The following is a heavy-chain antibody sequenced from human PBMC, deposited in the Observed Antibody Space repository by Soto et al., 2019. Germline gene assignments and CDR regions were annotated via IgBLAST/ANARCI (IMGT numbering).Heavy chain of an antibody. CDR1: GYTFTSCD. Sequence: QVQLVQCGAEVKKPGASVKVSCKASGYTFTSCDITWVRQATGQGLEWMGWMNPNSGNTGYAQKFQGRVNMTRNTSISTAFMELSSLRSEDTAVYYCAREKTSYGMDVWGQGTTVTVSS. V-gene: IGHV1-8*01. CDR2: MNPNSGNT. J-gene: IGHJ6*02. CDR3: AREKTSYGMDV.